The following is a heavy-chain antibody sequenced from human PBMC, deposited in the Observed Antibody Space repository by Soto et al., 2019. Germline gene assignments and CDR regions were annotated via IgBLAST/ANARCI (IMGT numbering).Heavy chain of an antibody. CDR1: GGSISSYY. J-gene: IGHJ4*02. CDR3: ARWATVTRSARFDY. CDR2: IYYSGST. D-gene: IGHD4-17*01. V-gene: IGHV4-59*01. Sequence: SETLSLTCTVSGGSISSYYWSWIRQPPGKGLEWIGYIYYSGSTNYNPSLKSRVTISVDTSKNQFSLKLSSVTAADTAVYYCARWATVTRSARFDYWGQGTLVTVYS.